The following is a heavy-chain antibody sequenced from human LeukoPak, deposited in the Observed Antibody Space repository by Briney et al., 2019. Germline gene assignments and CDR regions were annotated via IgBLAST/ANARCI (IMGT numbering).Heavy chain of an antibody. Sequence: SVKVSCKASGRTFSSYAISWVRQAPGQGLEWMGGIIPIFGPANSAQKFQGRVTITADESTSRAYMELSSLRSEDTAVYYCARAAGATNYDILTGYCIFDYWGQGTLVTVAS. V-gene: IGHV1-69*13. CDR1: GRTFSSYA. D-gene: IGHD3-9*01. J-gene: IGHJ4*02. CDR3: ARAAGATNYDILTGYCIFDY. CDR2: IIPIFGPA.